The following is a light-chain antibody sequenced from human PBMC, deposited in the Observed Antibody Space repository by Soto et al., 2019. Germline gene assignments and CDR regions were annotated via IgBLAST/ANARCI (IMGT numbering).Light chain of an antibody. CDR3: QQRSYGLT. V-gene: IGKV3-11*01. CDR2: DAS. J-gene: IGKJ3*01. CDR1: QSVTKY. Sequence: EIVLTQSPATLSLSPGERATLSCRASQSVTKYLAWYQQKPGQAPRLLIYDASNRATGIPARFSGSGSETDFTLTISGLEPEDFAVYYCQQRSYGLTFGPGTKVDMK.